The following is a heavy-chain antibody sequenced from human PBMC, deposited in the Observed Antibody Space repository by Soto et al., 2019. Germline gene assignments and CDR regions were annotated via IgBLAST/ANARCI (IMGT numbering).Heavy chain of an antibody. Sequence: SVKVSCKASGGTFSSYAISWVRQAPGQGLEWMGGIIPIFGTANYAQKSQGRVTITADESTSTAYMELSSLRSEDTAVYYCATHRGERYCSSTSCYSDWFDPWGQGTLVTVSS. V-gene: IGHV1-69*13. D-gene: IGHD2-2*01. CDR3: ATHRGERYCSSTSCYSDWFDP. CDR1: GGTFSSYA. CDR2: IIPIFGTA. J-gene: IGHJ5*02.